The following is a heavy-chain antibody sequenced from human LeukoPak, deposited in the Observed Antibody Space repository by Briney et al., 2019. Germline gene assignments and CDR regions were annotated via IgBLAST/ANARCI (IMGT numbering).Heavy chain of an antibody. CDR2: IYYTGGT. D-gene: IGHD3-22*01. CDR1: GGSISGYY. V-gene: IGHV4-59*12. CDR3: ARDRGYYDSSNGVLFDY. J-gene: IGHJ4*02. Sequence: SETLSLTCTVSGGSISGYYWGWIRQPPGKGLEWIGHIYYTGGTNYNPSLKSRVTISVDTSKNQFSLKLTSVTAADTAVYYCARDRGYYDSSNGVLFDYWGQGTLVTVSS.